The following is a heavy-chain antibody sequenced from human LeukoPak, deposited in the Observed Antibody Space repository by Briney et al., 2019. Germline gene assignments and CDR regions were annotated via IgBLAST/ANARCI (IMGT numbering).Heavy chain of an antibody. V-gene: IGHV4-59*08. D-gene: IGHD3-3*02. CDR3: ARGGAFRDVVDDDFDF. CDR1: GVSISRYY. Sequence: PSETLSLTCTVSGVSISRYYWSWIRQSPGKGLEWIGYMYYSGSASYNPSLESRVTISVDTSKNHLPLRLTSVIAADTAVYYCARGGAFRDVVDDDFDFWGQGTLVTVSS. J-gene: IGHJ4*02. CDR2: MYYSGSA.